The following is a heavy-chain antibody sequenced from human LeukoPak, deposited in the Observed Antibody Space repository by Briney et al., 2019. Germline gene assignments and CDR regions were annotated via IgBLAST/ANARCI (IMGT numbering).Heavy chain of an antibody. J-gene: IGHJ3*02. Sequence: ASVKVSCKASGGTFSSYAISWVRQAPGQGLEWMGWMNPNSANTGYAQKFQGRVTITRNTSISTAYMELSSLRSGDTAVYYCAVGYLDTFDIWGQGTMVTVSS. CDR3: AVGYLDTFDI. CDR2: MNPNSANT. V-gene: IGHV1-8*03. CDR1: GGTFSSYA. D-gene: IGHD1-26*01.